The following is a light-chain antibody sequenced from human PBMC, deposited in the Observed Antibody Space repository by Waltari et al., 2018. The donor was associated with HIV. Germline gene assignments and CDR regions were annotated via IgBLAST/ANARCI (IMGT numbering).Light chain of an antibody. CDR1: KLGTNKLGDEH. CDR2: QEA. Sequence: YELTQPPSVSVSPGQTASLTCSGDKLGTNKLGDEHVCWYQQKSGQSPMLVIYQEAKRPSGIPERFSGSNSGNTATLTIRGTQAMDEADYYCQAWDGSTVVFGGGTKLTVL. CDR3: QAWDGSTVV. J-gene: IGLJ3*02. V-gene: IGLV3-1*01.